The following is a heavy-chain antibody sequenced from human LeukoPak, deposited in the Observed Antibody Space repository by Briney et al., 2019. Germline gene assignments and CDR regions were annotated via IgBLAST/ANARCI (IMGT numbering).Heavy chain of an antibody. V-gene: IGHV5-51*01. CDR2: IYPGDSDT. CDR1: GYRFTNYW. Sequence: GESLKISCKGSGYRFTNYWIGWVRQMPGKGLEWMGIIYPGDSDTRYSPSFQGQVTISADKSISTAYLQWSSLKASDTAMYYCARRRVDTAMAQLYYFDYWGQGTLVTVSS. D-gene: IGHD5-18*01. J-gene: IGHJ4*02. CDR3: ARRRVDTAMAQLYYFDY.